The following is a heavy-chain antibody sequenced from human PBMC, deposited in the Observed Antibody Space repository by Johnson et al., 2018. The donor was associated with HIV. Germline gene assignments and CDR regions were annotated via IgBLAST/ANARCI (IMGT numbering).Heavy chain of an antibody. D-gene: IGHD1-20*01. CDR1: GFTVSSNE. J-gene: IGHJ3*02. V-gene: IGHV3-38-3*01. CDR3: ASSITGAHRGAFDI. CDR2: LSGGDT. Sequence: VQLVESRGVLVQPGGSLRLSCAASGFTVSSNEMSWVRQAPGKGLEWVSSLSGGDTSYPGSVQGRLTISRENAKNSLYLQMNSLRAGDTAVYYCASSITGAHRGAFDIWGQGTMVTVSS.